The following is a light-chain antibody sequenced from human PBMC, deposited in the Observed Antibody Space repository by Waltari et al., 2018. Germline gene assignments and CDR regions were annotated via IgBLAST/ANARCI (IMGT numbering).Light chain of an antibody. J-gene: IGKJ1*01. V-gene: IGKV1-9*01. Sequence: IQLTQSPSSLSASVGDRVTITCRASQGINNYLAWYQQKPGKAPKLLICAASTLQSGVPTRCSGSGSGTDFTLTISSLQPEDFASYYCQQLNSYQWTFGQGSKVEVK. CDR3: QQLNSYQWT. CDR1: QGINNY. CDR2: AAS.